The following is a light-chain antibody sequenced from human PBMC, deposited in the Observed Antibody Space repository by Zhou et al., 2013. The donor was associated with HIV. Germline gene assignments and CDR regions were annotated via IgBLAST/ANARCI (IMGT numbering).Light chain of an antibody. Sequence: AIRITQSPSSLSASTGDRVTITCRASQGISSYLAWYQQKPGKAPELLIYGASSLQTGVPSRFSGSGSGTDFTLTISCLQSDDFATYYCQQYYDPLWTFGQGTKV. CDR3: QQYYDPLWT. J-gene: IGKJ1*01. CDR1: QGISSY. V-gene: IGKV1-8*01. CDR2: GAS.